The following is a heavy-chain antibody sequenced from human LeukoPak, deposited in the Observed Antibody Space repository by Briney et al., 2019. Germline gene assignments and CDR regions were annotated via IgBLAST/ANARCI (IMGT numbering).Heavy chain of an antibody. CDR3: VRGTGYSAYDYDFDY. V-gene: IGHV3-13*04. J-gene: IGHJ4*02. D-gene: IGHD5-12*01. CDR1: GFTFSSYD. CDR2: IGTAGDT. Sequence: GGSLRLSCAASGFTFSSYDMHWVRQPRGKGLEWVSAIGTAGDTYYPGSVKGRFTISRENAKNSLYLQMNSLRAGDTAVYYCVRGTGYSAYDYDFDYWGQGTLVTVSS.